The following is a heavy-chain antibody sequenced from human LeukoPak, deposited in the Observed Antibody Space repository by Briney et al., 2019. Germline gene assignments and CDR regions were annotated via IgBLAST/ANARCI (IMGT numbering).Heavy chain of an antibody. V-gene: IGHV4-34*01. D-gene: IGHD2-2*01. CDR2: INHSGST. CDR3: ARGRREVVVVPAAMFGY. Sequence: SETLSLTCAVYGGSFSGYNWSWLRQPPGKGLEWIGEINHSGSTNYNPSLKSRVTISVDTSKNQFSLKLSSVTAADTAVYYCARGRREVVVVPAAMFGYWGQGTLVTVPS. J-gene: IGHJ4*02. CDR1: GGSFSGYN.